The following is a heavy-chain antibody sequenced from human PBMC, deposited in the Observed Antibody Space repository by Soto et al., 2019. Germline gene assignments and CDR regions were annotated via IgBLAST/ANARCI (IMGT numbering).Heavy chain of an antibody. CDR2: ISSSGSTI. J-gene: IGHJ6*02. CDR1: GFTFSDYY. V-gene: IGHV3-11*01. CDR3: ARRDTAMVSDYYYGMDV. Sequence: VGSLRLSCAASGFTFSDYYMSWIRQAPGKGLEWVSYISSSGSTIYYADSVKGRFTISRDNAKNSLYLQMNSLRAEDTAVYYCARRDTAMVSDYYYGMDVWGQGTTVTVSS. D-gene: IGHD5-18*01.